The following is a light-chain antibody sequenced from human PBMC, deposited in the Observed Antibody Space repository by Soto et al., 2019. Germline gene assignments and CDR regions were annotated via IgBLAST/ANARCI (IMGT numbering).Light chain of an antibody. J-gene: IGLJ3*02. CDR1: SSDVGGFNY. V-gene: IGLV2-14*03. CDR3: SSYTSTSTPWV. CDR2: EVN. Sequence: QSALTQPASVSGSPGQSITISCTGTSSDVGGFNYVSWYQQHPGKVPKLVIYEVNSRPSGVSNRFSGSKSGNTASLTISGLQADDEADYYCSSYTSTSTPWVFGGGTKLTVL.